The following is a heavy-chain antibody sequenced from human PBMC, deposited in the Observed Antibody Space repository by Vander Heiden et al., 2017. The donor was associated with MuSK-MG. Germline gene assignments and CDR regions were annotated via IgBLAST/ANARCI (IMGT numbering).Heavy chain of an antibody. Sequence: QLQLQESGPGLVKPSETLSLTCTVSDASTGSTGGYWGWIRQPPGKGLEWIGSINYGGKTYYTPSLKSRGTISVDTSKNQFSLKLSSVTAADTAIYYCARHYSWNDPSDSWGQGTLVTVSS. J-gene: IGHJ5*01. CDR3: ARHYSWNDPSDS. V-gene: IGHV4-39*01. D-gene: IGHD1-1*01. CDR2: INYGGKT. CDR1: DASTGSTGGY.